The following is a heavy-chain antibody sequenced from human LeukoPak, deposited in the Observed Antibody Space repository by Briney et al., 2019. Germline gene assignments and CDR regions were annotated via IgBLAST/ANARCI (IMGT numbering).Heavy chain of an antibody. CDR2: IYYSGST. CDR1: GGSISSSSYY. V-gene: IGHV4-39*07. Sequence: PSETLSLTCTVSGGSISSSSYYWGWIRQPPGKGLEWIGSIYYSGSTYSNPSLQSRVTISVDTSKNQFSLKLSSVTAADTAVYYCARAPSGYYCSGGSCYSGWFDPWGQGTLVTVSS. D-gene: IGHD2-15*01. J-gene: IGHJ5*02. CDR3: ARAPSGYYCSGGSCYSGWFDP.